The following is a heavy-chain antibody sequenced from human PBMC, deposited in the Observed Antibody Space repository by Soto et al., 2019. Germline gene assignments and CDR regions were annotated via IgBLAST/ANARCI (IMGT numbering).Heavy chain of an antibody. V-gene: IGHV4-34*01. CDR2: INHVGGT. CDR3: VRIRYQLPSSVLWLDP. Sequence: SETLSLTCAVYGGFLSESYWTWIRQPPGKGLERIREINHVGGTNYNPSLKSRVTMSVDTSQNQFSLRLISVTAADTAMYFCVRIRYQLPSSVLWLDPWGQGTPVTVSS. J-gene: IGHJ5*02. D-gene: IGHD3-16*01. CDR1: GGFLSESY.